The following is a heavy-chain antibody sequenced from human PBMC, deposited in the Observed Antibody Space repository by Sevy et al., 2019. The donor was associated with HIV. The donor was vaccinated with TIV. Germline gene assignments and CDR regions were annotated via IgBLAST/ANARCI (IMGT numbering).Heavy chain of an antibody. V-gene: IGHV3-30*02. J-gene: IGHJ4*02. CDR2: IRYDGSNK. CDR1: GFTFSSYG. D-gene: IGHD3-3*01. Sequence: GGSLRLSCAASGFTFSSYGMHWVRQAPGKGLEWVAFIRYDGSNKYYADSVKGRFTISRDNSKNTLYLQMNSLRAEDTAVCYCAKVKRYSVLPLKDYFDYWGQGTLVTVSS. CDR3: AKVKRYSVLPLKDYFDY.